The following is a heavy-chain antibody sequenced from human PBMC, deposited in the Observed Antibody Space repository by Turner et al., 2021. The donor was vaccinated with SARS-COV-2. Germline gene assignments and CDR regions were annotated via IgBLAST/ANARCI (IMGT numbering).Heavy chain of an antibody. D-gene: IGHD3-22*01. J-gene: IGHJ4*02. Sequence: QVQLVQSGAEVKKPGSSVKVSCKASGGTFSTYAISWVRQAPGQGLEWMGGIIPIFGTANYAQKFQGRVTMTADESTSTGYMELSSLRSEDTAVYYCARVDGYYDSSVNYSDYWGQGTLVTVSS. CDR3: ARVDGYYDSSVNYSDY. CDR2: IIPIFGTA. CDR1: GGTFSTYA. V-gene: IGHV1-69*01.